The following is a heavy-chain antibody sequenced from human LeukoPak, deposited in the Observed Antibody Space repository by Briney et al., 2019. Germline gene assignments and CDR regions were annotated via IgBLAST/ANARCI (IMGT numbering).Heavy chain of an antibody. CDR1: GFTFTDYY. Sequence: ASVKVSCMASGFTFTDYYLHWVRQAPGQGLEWMGRIILNGGATSYAQKFQGRVTLTRDTSISTPYMELIRQTSDDTAVYYCATDGGNHNFDYWGQGTLVTVSS. V-gene: IGHV1-2*06. CDR3: ATDGGNHNFDY. D-gene: IGHD1-14*01. J-gene: IGHJ4*02. CDR2: IILNGGAT.